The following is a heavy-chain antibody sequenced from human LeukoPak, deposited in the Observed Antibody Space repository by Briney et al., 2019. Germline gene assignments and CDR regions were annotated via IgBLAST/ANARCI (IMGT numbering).Heavy chain of an antibody. CDR1: GFTFSNYG. V-gene: IGHV3-23*01. D-gene: IGHD6-13*01. Sequence: GGTLRLSCAASGFTFSNYGLSWVRQAPGKGLEWVSGITGSGGSTYYADSVKGRFTISRDNSKNTLYLQMNSLRAEDTAVYYCARDLDSSTWYRGFDYWGQGTLVTVSS. CDR3: ARDLDSSTWYRGFDY. J-gene: IGHJ4*02. CDR2: ITGSGGST.